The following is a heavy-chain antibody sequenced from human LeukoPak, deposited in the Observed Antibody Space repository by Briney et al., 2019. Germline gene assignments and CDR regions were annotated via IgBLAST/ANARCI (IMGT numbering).Heavy chain of an antibody. CDR2: IYYSGST. D-gene: IGHD3-22*01. J-gene: IGHJ4*02. CDR1: GGSISSYY. Sequence: SETLSLTCTVSGGSISSYYWSWIRQPPGKGLEWIGYIYYSGSTNYNPSLKSRVTISVDTSKNQFSLKLSSVTAADTAVYYCARHGIDSSCYLDYWGQGTLVTVSS. CDR3: ARHGIDSSCYLDY. V-gene: IGHV4-59*08.